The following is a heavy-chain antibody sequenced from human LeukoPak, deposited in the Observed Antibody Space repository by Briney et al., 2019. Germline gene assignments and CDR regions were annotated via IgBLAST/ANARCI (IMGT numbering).Heavy chain of an antibody. CDR1: GFTFSSYS. D-gene: IGHD3-22*01. CDR2: ISSSSSYI. CDR3: ARDGYYYDSSGYYY. V-gene: IGHV3-21*01. J-gene: IGHJ4*02. Sequence: GGSLRLSCAASGFTFSSYSMNWVRQAPGKGLEWVSSISSSSSYIYYADSVKGRLTISRDNAKNSLYLQMNSLRAEDTAVYYCARDGYYYDSSGYYYWGQGTLVTVSS.